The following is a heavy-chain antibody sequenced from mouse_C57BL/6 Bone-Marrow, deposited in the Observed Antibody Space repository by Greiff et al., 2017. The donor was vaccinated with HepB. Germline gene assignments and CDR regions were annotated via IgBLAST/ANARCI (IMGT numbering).Heavy chain of an antibody. D-gene: IGHD1-1*01. CDR3: TTAITTVVATDYFDY. J-gene: IGHJ2*01. V-gene: IGHV14-4*01. CDR1: GFNIKDDY. CDR2: IDPENGDT. Sequence: VQLKQSGAELVRPGASVKLSCTASGFNIKDDYMHWVKQRPEQGLEWIGWIDPENGDTEYASKFQGKATITADTSSNTAYLQLSSLTSEDTAVYYCTTAITTVVATDYFDYWGQGTTLTVSS.